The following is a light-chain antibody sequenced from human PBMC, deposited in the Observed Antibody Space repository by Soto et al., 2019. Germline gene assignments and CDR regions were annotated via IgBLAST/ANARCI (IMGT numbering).Light chain of an antibody. CDR2: GAS. Sequence: DIQMTQSPSSLSASVGDRVTITCRASQSISSYLNWYHQKPGKAPKVLIYGASSLESGAPSRFSGSGSGTDFTLTISSLQPEDFATYHCQQTYSTPFTFGGGTNVEIK. CDR1: QSISSY. CDR3: QQTYSTPFT. J-gene: IGKJ4*01. V-gene: IGKV1-39*01.